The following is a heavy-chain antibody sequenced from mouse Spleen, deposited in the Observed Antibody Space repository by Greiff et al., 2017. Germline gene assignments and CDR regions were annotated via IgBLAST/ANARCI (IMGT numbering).Heavy chain of an antibody. D-gene: IGHD2-4*01. V-gene: IGHV2-2*01. CDR1: GFSLTSYG. Sequence: QVQLKESGPGLVQPSQSLSITCTVSGFSLTSYGVHWVRQSPGKGLEWLGVIWSGGSTDYNAAFISRLSISKDNSKSQVFFKMNSLQADDTAIYYCARNDYDYDDGYYFDYWGQGTTLTVSS. CDR2: IWSGGST. CDR3: ARNDYDYDDGYYFDY. J-gene: IGHJ2*01.